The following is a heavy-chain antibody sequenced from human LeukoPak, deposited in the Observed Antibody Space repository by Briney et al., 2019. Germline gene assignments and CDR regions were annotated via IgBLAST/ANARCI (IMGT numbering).Heavy chain of an antibody. Sequence: GGSLRLSCAASGFTFSSYWMSWVRQAPGKGLEWVANIKQDGSEKYYVDSVKGRFTISRDNAKNSLYLQMNSLRAEDTALYYCAREERRYDFWSGYYPYYYYYMDVWGKGTTVTVSS. CDR3: AREERRYDFWSGYYPYYYYYMDV. D-gene: IGHD3-3*01. CDR2: IKQDGSEK. J-gene: IGHJ6*03. CDR1: GFTFSSYW. V-gene: IGHV3-7*03.